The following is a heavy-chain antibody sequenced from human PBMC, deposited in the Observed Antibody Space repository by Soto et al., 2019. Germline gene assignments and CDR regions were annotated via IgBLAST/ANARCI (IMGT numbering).Heavy chain of an antibody. Sequence: QVQLVQSGAEVKKPGSSVRVSCEASGGTFIDYAFSWVRQAPGQGLEWMGGPVPSSGIEDYAQKFQGRITITADASTRTAYMELTSLRSEDTAVYYCAGTYDTSGDYPYDFEYWGQGTLVTVSS. J-gene: IGHJ4*02. CDR3: AGTYDTSGDYPYDFEY. D-gene: IGHD3-22*01. V-gene: IGHV1-69*01. CDR2: PVPSSGIE. CDR1: GGTFIDYA.